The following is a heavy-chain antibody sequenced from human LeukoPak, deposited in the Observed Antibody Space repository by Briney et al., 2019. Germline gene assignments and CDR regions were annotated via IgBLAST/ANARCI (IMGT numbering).Heavy chain of an antibody. CDR2: IYYSGST. D-gene: IGHD5-18*01. CDR1: GGSISSYY. CDR3: ASLAYSYGLGDY. V-gene: IGHV4-59*01. J-gene: IGHJ4*02. Sequence: SETLSLTCTVSGGSISSYYWSWIRQPPGKGLEWIGYIYYSGSTNYNPSLKSRVTISVDTSKNQFSLKLSSVTAADTAVYYCASLAYSYGLGDYWGQGTLVTVSS.